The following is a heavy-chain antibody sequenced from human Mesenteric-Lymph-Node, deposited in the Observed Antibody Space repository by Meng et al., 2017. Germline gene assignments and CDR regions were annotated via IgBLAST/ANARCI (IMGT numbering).Heavy chain of an antibody. V-gene: IGHV3-74*01. CDR1: GFTFRNDW. J-gene: IGHJ4*02. D-gene: IGHD2-21*02. Sequence: GESLKISCAASGFTFRNDWMHWVRQAPGEGLVWVARISSDGIATTYADSVKGRFTISRDNAESSLSLQMNSLRAEDTAVYYCARIFCTATDCYYDYWGQGTLVTVSS. CDR3: ARIFCTATDCYYDY. CDR2: ISSDGIAT.